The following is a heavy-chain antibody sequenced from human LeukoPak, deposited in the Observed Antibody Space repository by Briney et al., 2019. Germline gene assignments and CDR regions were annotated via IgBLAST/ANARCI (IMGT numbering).Heavy chain of an antibody. CDR2: ISWNSGSI. J-gene: IGHJ4*02. Sequence: PGGSLRLSCAASGFTFDDYAMHWVRQAPGKGLEWVSGISWNSGSIGYADSVKGRFSISRDNAKNSLYLQMNSLRAEDTALYYCAKDMDAVDYYGSGSSQGFDYWGQGTLVTVSS. D-gene: IGHD3-10*01. CDR1: GFTFDDYA. V-gene: IGHV3-9*01. CDR3: AKDMDAVDYYGSGSSQGFDY.